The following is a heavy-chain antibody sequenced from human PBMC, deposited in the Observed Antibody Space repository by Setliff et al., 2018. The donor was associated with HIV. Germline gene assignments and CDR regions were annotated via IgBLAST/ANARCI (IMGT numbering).Heavy chain of an antibody. J-gene: IGHJ4*02. CDR2: ILYSGNT. CDR3: ATEGRQKLALFDH. CDR1: GISLRTHY. V-gene: IGHV4-59*11. Sequence: SETLSLTCNVSGISLRTHYWSWVRLPPGKRLEWIGYILYSGNTNYDPSFKNRVTVSLDEAKNQFSLNLKSVTTADTAVYYCATEGRQKLALFDHWGLGTLVTVS. D-gene: IGHD6-6*01.